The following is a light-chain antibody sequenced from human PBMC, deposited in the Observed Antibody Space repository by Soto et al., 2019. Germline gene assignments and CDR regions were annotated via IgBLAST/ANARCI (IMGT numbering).Light chain of an antibody. J-gene: IGLJ2*01. CDR1: SSNIGNNY. Sequence: QSVLTQPPSVSAAPGQKVTISCSGSSSNIGNNYVSWYQQLPGTAPKLLIYDNNKRPSGIPDRFSGPKSGTSATLGITGPRMGDRAVNYGGTGNGSRMAGGVFAGGPNLPAL. V-gene: IGLV1-51*01. CDR3: GTGNGSRMAGGV. CDR2: DNN.